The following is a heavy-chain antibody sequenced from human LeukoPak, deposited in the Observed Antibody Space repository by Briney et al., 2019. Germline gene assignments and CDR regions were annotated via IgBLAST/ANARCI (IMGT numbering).Heavy chain of an antibody. Sequence: KSSETLSLTCAVYGGSFSGYYWSWIRQPPGKGLEWIGEINHSGSTNYNPSLKSRVTISVDTSKNQFSLKLSSVTAADTAVYYCARDGGRKDDYWGQGTLVTVSS. CDR2: INHSGST. CDR3: ARDGGRKDDY. V-gene: IGHV4-34*01. CDR1: GGSFSGYY. J-gene: IGHJ4*02. D-gene: IGHD2-15*01.